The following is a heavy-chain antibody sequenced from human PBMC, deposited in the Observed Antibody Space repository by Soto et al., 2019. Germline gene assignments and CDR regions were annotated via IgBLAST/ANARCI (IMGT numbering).Heavy chain of an antibody. V-gene: IGHV1-3*03. D-gene: IGHD3-22*01. CDR3: ARGGYFDSSNYPAY. CDR2: IYPGNGNT. CDR1: GYTLTSYG. Sequence: VASVNVSCQATGYTLTSYGINWVRQAPGRGLEWMGWIYPGNGNTKYSHQFQGRVINDRDKSASTAYIELNSLRSEDKAVYYCARGGYFDSSNYPAYWGQGTLVTVSS. J-gene: IGHJ4*02.